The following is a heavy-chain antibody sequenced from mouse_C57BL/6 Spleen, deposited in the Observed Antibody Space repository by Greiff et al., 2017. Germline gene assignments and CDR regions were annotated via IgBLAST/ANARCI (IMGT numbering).Heavy chain of an antibody. V-gene: IGHV1-81*01. CDR3: ARMDRSGPIPFAY. J-gene: IGHJ3*01. CDR2: IYPRSGNT. CDR1: GYTFTSCG. Sequence: LQRQGSGAELPRPGASVRLSCKASGYTFTSCGISWVKQRTGQGLEWIGEIYPRSGNTYYNEKFKGKATLTADKSSSTAYMELRSLTSEDSAVYFCARMDRSGPIPFAYWGQGSLVTVP. D-gene: IGHD3-2*02.